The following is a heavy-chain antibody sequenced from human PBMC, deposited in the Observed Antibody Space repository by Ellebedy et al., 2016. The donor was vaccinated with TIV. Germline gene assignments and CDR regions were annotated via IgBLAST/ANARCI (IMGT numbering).Heavy chain of an antibody. Sequence: MPSETLSLTCTVSGGSISSYYCSWIRQPPGKGLEWIGSMYYRGSTNYNPSLKPRVPISLDTSKDQFSLRLSSVTAADTAVYYCARGPLRYFDWVYYYHGMDVWGQGTTVTVSS. D-gene: IGHD3-9*01. CDR2: MYYRGST. CDR1: GGSISSYY. CDR3: ARGPLRYFDWVYYYHGMDV. J-gene: IGHJ6*02. V-gene: IGHV4-59*08.